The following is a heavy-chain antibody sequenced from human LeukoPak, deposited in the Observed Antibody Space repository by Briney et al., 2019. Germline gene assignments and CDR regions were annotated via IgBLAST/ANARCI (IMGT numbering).Heavy chain of an antibody. CDR2: ISGSGGNT. V-gene: IGHV3-23*01. D-gene: IGHD1-26*01. Sequence: GGSLRLSCAASGFTFSSYAMSWVRQAPGRGLEWVSAISGSGGNTYYAGSVKGRFTISRDNSKNTLYLQMNSLRAEDTAVYYCAKDKGWGYSTYDFYGMDVWGQGTTVTVSS. CDR3: AKDKGWGYSTYDFYGMDV. J-gene: IGHJ6*02. CDR1: GFTFSSYA.